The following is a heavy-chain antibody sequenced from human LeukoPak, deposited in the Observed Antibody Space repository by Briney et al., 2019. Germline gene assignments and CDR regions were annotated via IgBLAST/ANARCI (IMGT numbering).Heavy chain of an antibody. Sequence: GGSLRLSCAASGFTFSSYGMHWVRQAPGKGLEWVAFIRYDGSNKYYADSVKGRFTISRDNSKNTLYLQMNSLRAEDTAVYYCAKEVLGYCSSTSCPFDYWGQGTLVTVSS. J-gene: IGHJ4*02. CDR2: IRYDGSNK. D-gene: IGHD2-2*01. CDR3: AKEVLGYCSSTSCPFDY. CDR1: GFTFSSYG. V-gene: IGHV3-30*02.